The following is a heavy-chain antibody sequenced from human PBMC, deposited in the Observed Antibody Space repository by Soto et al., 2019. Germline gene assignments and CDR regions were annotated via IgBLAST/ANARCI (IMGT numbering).Heavy chain of an antibody. V-gene: IGHV1-46*01. J-gene: IGHJ6*02. D-gene: IGHD6-6*01. CDR3: ARNIAARPGYYYYYGMDV. CDR2: INPSGGST. CDR1: GYTFTSYY. Sequence: ASVKVSCKASGYTFTSYYMHWVRQAPGQGLEWMGIINPSGGSTSYAQKFQGRVTMTRDTSTSTVYMELSSLRSEDTAVYYCARNIAARPGYYYYYGMDVWGQGTTVTVSS.